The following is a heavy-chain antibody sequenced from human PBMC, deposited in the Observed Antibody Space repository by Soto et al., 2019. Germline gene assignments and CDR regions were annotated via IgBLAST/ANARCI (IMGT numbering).Heavy chain of an antibody. Sequence: DVQLVESGGGLVQPGGSLRLSCAASGFTFSSYSMNWVRQALGKGLEWVSYISSSSATIYYADSVKGRFTISRDNANNSLYLQLNSLRDEDTAVYYCAREMTGYTSSSTDYWGQGTLVTVSS. D-gene: IGHD6-6*01. V-gene: IGHV3-48*02. CDR2: ISSSSATI. J-gene: IGHJ4*02. CDR3: AREMTGYTSSSTDY. CDR1: GFTFSSYS.